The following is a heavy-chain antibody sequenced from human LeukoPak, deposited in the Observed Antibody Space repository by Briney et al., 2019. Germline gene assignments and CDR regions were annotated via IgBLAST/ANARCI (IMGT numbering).Heavy chain of an antibody. CDR3: TALGAASEY. D-gene: IGHD2-15*01. CDR1: GLTFSNAW. J-gene: IGHJ4*02. CDR2: IKSKTDGGTT. V-gene: IGHV3-15*01. Sequence: PGGSLRLSCVGSGLTFSNAWMSWIRQAPGKGRQWVGHIKSKTDGGTTEYAAPAKGRFTISRDDSKNTLYLQMNSLKNEDAALYYCTALGAASEYWGQGALVTVSS.